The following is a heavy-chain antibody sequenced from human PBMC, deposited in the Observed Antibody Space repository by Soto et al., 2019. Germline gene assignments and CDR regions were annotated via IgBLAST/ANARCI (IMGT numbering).Heavy chain of an antibody. CDR1: GYTFVNYY. D-gene: IGHD6-25*01. CDR3: ARNAASGLDY. Sequence: QVQLVQSEAEVKKPGASVKLSCKASGYTFVNYYVHWVRQAPGQGLEWMGFINPTVGSTSYAQKFQGRLTMTRDTSTSTVYMELSSLRSEDTALYYCARNAASGLDYWGQGTLVTVSS. J-gene: IGHJ4*02. CDR2: INPTVGST. V-gene: IGHV1-46*01.